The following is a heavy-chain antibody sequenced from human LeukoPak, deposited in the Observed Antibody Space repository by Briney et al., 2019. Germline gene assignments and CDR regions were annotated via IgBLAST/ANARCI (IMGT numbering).Heavy chain of an antibody. CDR3: ASISIVNGFDI. V-gene: IGHV4-39*01. Sequence: SETLSLTCTVSGGSISSSSYYWGWIRQPPGKGLEWIGSIYYSGSTYYNPSLKSRVTISVDTSKNQFSLKLSSVTAADTAVYYCASISIVNGFDIWGQGTMVTVSS. CDR1: GGSISSSSYY. CDR2: IYYSGST. D-gene: IGHD1-26*01. J-gene: IGHJ3*02.